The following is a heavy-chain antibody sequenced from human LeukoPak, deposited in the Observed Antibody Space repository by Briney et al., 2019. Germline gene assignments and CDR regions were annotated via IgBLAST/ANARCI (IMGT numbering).Heavy chain of an antibody. CDR1: GFTFTTYG. CDR3: ARAPPHDYGDYRTFDI. D-gene: IGHD4-17*01. CDR2: ISAYNGNT. J-gene: IGHJ3*02. Sequence: ASVKVSCKASGFTFTTYGLSWVRQAPGQGLEWMGWISAYNGNTNYEQMLQGRVTMTTDTSTSTAYMEPRSLRSDDTAIYYCARAPPHDYGDYRTFDIWGQGTMVAVSS. V-gene: IGHV1-18*01.